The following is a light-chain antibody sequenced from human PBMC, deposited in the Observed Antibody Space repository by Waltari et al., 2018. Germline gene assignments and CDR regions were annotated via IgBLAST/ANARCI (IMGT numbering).Light chain of an antibody. V-gene: IGKV3-20*01. CDR1: LSIGRS. J-gene: IGKJ1*01. Sequence: EVVLTQSPGTLSLCPGARVTLPGRASLSIGRSLVWYQQMPGQAPRLLIYGASIRSTGVPDRFSGSVSGTDFSLTISRLDPEDFAVYFCQKYERLPATFGQGTKVEI. CDR2: GAS. CDR3: QKYERLPAT.